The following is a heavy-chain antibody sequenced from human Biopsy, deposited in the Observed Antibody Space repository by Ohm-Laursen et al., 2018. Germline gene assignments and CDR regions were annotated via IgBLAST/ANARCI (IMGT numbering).Heavy chain of an antibody. CDR3: ARAAFGPFDS. V-gene: IGHV4-4*07. CDR2: IYTSGST. Sequence: SETLSLTCTVSGGFISSYYWNWIRQPAGKGLEWIGRIYTSGSTNFNPSLKSRVTMSIDTSKNQFSLRLSSVTAADTAVYYCARAAFGPFDSWGQGALVTVSS. J-gene: IGHJ4*02. CDR1: GGFISSYY. D-gene: IGHD3-16*01.